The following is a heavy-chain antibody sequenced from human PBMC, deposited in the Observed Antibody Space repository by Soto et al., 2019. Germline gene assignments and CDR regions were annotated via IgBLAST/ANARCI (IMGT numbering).Heavy chain of an antibody. J-gene: IGHJ3*02. Sequence: EVQLVETGGGLIQPGGSPRLSCAASGLTVSSNYMNWVRQAPGKGLEWVSVLYSGGSTHYAGSVKGRFIISRDNSKNTLSLQMNSLRAEDTAVYYCARDRPGDEGDAFDIWGHGTRVTVSS. CDR2: LYSGGST. V-gene: IGHV3-53*02. D-gene: IGHD3-10*01. CDR3: ARDRPGDEGDAFDI. CDR1: GLTVSSNY.